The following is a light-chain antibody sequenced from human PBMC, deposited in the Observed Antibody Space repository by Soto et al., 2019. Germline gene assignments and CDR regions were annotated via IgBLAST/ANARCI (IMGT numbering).Light chain of an antibody. Sequence: EIVVTQSPSTLSVSPRERATLSCRASQSVSSNLAWYQQKPGQAPRLLIYDASTRATVIPARFSGSGSGTEFTLTISSLEPEDFAVYYCQQRTNLPPTFGQGTLLAIK. CDR2: DAS. CDR3: QQRTNLPPT. J-gene: IGKJ5*01. CDR1: QSVSSN. V-gene: IGKV3-11*01.